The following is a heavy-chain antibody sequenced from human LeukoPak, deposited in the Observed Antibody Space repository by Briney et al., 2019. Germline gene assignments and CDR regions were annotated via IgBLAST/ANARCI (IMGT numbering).Heavy chain of an antibody. V-gene: IGHV1-69*04. CDR1: GGTFSSYA. J-gene: IGHJ4*02. Sequence: SVKVSCKASGGTFSSYAISWVRQAPGQGLEWMGRIIPIFGIANYAQKFQGRVTITADKSTSTAYMELSRLRSEDTAVYYCARALTHHFDYWGQGTLVTVSS. CDR3: ARALTHHFDY. CDR2: IIPIFGIA. D-gene: IGHD3-9*01.